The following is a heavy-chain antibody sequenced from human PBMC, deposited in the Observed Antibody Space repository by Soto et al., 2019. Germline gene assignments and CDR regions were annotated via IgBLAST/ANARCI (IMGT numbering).Heavy chain of an antibody. CDR1: GFTFSSYA. J-gene: IGHJ4*02. D-gene: IGHD1-20*01. V-gene: IGHV3-23*01. CDR2: ISGSGGST. Sequence: GGSLRLSCAASGFTFSSYAMHWVRQAPGKGLEWVSAISGSGGSTYYADSVKGRFTISXXXXXXTXYXQKXXLRAEDTAVYYCAKGIGINKGYWGQGTLDTVSS. CDR3: AKGIGINKGY.